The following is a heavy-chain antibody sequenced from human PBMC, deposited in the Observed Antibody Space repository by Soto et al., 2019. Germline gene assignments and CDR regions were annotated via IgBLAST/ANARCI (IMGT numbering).Heavy chain of an antibody. J-gene: IGHJ4*02. D-gene: IGHD3-16*01. CDR3: ARWGTTGGLDF. CDR1: GFTFRSFV. V-gene: IGHV3-30*03. CDR2: KSYDGSNT. Sequence: QVQLVESGGGVVQPGTSLRLSCVGSGFTFRSFVIHWVRQAPGKGLEWVALKSYDGSNTYYGDSVKGRFTISRDNSKNTVDLQMDSLRVEDTALYYCARWGTTGGLDFWGQGTLVSVSS.